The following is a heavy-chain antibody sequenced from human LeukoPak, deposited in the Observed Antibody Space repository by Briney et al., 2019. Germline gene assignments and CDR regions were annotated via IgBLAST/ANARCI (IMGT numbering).Heavy chain of an antibody. J-gene: IGHJ4*02. D-gene: IGHD2-15*01. CDR3: AREWDIVVVALDY. CDR1: GFTFSSHG. CDR2: ISYDGSNK. Sequence: PGRSLRLSCAASGFTFSSHGMHWVRQAPGKGLEWVAVISYDGSNKYYADSVKGRFTISRDNSKNTLYLQMNSLRAEDTAVYYCAREWDIVVVALDYWGQGTLVTVSS. V-gene: IGHV3-30*19.